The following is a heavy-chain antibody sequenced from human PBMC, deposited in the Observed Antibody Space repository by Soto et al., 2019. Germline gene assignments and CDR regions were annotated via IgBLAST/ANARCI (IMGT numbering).Heavy chain of an antibody. J-gene: IGHJ4*02. CDR3: ARGGPDIVATINFKFAFDY. V-gene: IGHV1-69*13. Sequence: ASVKVSCKASGGTFSSYAISWVRQAPGQGLEWMGGIIPIFGTANYAQKFQVRVTITADESTSTAYMELSSLRSEDTAVYYCARGGPDIVATINFKFAFDYWGQGTLVTVSS. D-gene: IGHD5-12*01. CDR2: IIPIFGTA. CDR1: GGTFSSYA.